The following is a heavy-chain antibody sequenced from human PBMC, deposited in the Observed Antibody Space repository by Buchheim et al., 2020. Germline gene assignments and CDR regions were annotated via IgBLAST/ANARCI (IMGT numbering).Heavy chain of an antibody. D-gene: IGHD3-16*01. J-gene: IGHJ6*03. Sequence: QVQLVESGGGVVQPGRSLRLSCAASGFTFSSYGMHWVRQAPGKGLEWVGVISYDGSNKYYADSVKGRFTISRDNSKNTLYLQMNSLRAEDTAVYYCAKAEVTSYYYYMDVWGKGTT. V-gene: IGHV3-30*18. CDR1: GFTFSSYG. CDR3: AKAEVTSYYYYMDV. CDR2: ISYDGSNK.